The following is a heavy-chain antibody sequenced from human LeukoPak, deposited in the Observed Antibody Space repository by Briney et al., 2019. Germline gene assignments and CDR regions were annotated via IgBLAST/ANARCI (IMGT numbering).Heavy chain of an antibody. J-gene: IGHJ4*02. CDR1: GYTLTELS. Sequence: ASVKVSCKVSGYTLTELSMHWVRQAPGKGLEWMGGFDPEDGETIYAQKFQGRVTMTEDTSTDTAYMELSSLRSEDTAVYYCATRVVEFITTGPQTEADYWGQGTLVTVSS. V-gene: IGHV1-24*01. CDR3: ATRVVEFITTGPQTEADY. D-gene: IGHD3-22*01. CDR2: FDPEDGET.